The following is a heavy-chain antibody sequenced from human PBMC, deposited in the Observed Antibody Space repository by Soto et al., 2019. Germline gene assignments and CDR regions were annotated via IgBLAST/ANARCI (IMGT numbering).Heavy chain of an antibody. CDR3: TRGVSRDGYKLDY. D-gene: IGHD5-12*01. CDR1: GFTFGDYA. V-gene: IGHV3-49*05. CDR2: IRSKAYGGTT. Sequence: EVQLVESGGGLVKPGRSLRLSCTASGFTFGDYAMSWFRQAPGKGLEWVGFIRSKAYGGTTEYAASVKGRFTISRDDSKSIAYLQMNSLKTEDTAVYYCTRGVSRDGYKLDYWGQGTLVTVSS. J-gene: IGHJ4*02.